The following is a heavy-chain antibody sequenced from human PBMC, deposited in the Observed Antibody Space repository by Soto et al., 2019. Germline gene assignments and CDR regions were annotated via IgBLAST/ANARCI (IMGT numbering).Heavy chain of an antibody. V-gene: IGHV1-69*02. Sequence: VASVKVSCKASGGTFSSYTISWVRQAPGQGLEWMGRIIPILGIANYAQKFQGRVTITADKSTSTAYMELSSLRSEDTAVYYCARLLYYDSSGYPVDYWGQGTLVTVSS. CDR2: IIPILGIA. CDR1: GGTFSSYT. J-gene: IGHJ4*02. CDR3: ARLLYYDSSGYPVDY. D-gene: IGHD3-22*01.